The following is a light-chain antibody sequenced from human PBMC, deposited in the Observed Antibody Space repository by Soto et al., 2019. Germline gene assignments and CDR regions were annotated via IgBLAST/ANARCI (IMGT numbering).Light chain of an antibody. Sequence: AXQSINSYLNWYQQKPGKAPKLQIYAVSSLQSGVQSRCTDRKSGPDRNLTISSLQAEDFGTYVCKQRYSLTWTFG. V-gene: IGKV1-39*01. J-gene: IGKJ1*01. CDR1: QSINSY. CDR3: KQRYSLTWT. CDR2: AVS.